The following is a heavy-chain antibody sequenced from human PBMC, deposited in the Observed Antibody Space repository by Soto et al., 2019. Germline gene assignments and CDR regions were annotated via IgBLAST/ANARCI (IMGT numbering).Heavy chain of an antibody. D-gene: IGHD2-2*01. CDR2: IILIIGIA. J-gene: IGHJ6*02. Sequence: VQLVQSGAEVKKPGSSVKVSCKASGGTFSSYTISWVRQAPGQGLEGMGRIILIIGIANYAQKCQGRVTITADKSTSTAYMELRSLRSEDTAVYYCANYIVVVPATKSYYYYYGMDVWGQGPTVTVSS. CDR1: GGTFSSYT. CDR3: ANYIVVVPATKSYYYYYGMDV. V-gene: IGHV1-69*02.